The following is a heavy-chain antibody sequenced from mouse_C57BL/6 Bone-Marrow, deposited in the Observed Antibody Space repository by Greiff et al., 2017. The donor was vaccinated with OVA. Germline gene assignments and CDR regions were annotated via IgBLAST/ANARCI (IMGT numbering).Heavy chain of an antibody. CDR2: IDPNSGGT. V-gene: IGHV1-72*01. Sequence: QVQLQQPGAELVKPGASVKLSCKASGYTFTSYWMHWVKQRPGRGLEWIGRIDPNSGGTKYNEKFKSKATLTVDKPSSTAYMQLSILTAEDSAVYYGAKGYYSNFAYWGQGTLVTVSA. CDR3: AKGYYSNFAY. J-gene: IGHJ3*01. D-gene: IGHD2-5*01. CDR1: GYTFTSYW.